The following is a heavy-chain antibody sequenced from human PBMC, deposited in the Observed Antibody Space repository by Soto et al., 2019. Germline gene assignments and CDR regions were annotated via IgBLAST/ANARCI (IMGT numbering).Heavy chain of an antibody. V-gene: IGHV1-8*01. Sequence: EASVKVSCKASGYTFTSYDINWVRQATGQGLEWMGWINANNGNTKYAQKFQDRVTITRDTSTSTAYMELSSLRSEDTAVYYCARVFYSSGWYNYWGQGTLVTVSS. D-gene: IGHD6-19*01. CDR3: ARVFYSSGWYNY. J-gene: IGHJ4*02. CDR2: INANNGNT. CDR1: GYTFTSYD.